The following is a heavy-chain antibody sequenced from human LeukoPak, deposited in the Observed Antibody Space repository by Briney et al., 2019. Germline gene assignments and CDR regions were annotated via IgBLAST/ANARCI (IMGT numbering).Heavy chain of an antibody. J-gene: IGHJ4*02. CDR2: ISAGGGST. CDR1: GFTFSSYA. CDR3: AKDLGSSGYYFDY. D-gene: IGHD3-22*01. V-gene: IGHV3-23*01. Sequence: GGSLRLSCAASGFTFSSYAMSWVRQAPGKGLEWVSAISAGGGSTYYPDSVKGRFTVSRDNSKNTLYLQMNSLRAEDTAVYYCAKDLGSSGYYFDYWGQGTLVTVSS.